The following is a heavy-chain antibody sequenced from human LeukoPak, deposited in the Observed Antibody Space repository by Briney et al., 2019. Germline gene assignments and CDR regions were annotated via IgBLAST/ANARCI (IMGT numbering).Heavy chain of an antibody. CDR3: ARGETIFGVVIIRGDAFDI. J-gene: IGHJ3*02. Sequence: SVKVSCKASGGTFTSYAISWVRQAPGQGLEWMGGIIPIFGTANYAQKFQGRVTITAHESTTTAYMELSSLRSEDTAVYYCARGETIFGVVIIRGDAFDIWGQGTMVTVSS. CDR1: GGTFTSYA. CDR2: IIPIFGTA. V-gene: IGHV1-69*13. D-gene: IGHD3-3*01.